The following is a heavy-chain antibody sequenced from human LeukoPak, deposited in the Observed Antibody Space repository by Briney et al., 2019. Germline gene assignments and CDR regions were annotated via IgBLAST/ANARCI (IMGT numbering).Heavy chain of an antibody. V-gene: IGHV1-8*03. CDR2: MNPQSGNT. CDR3: ARGPNYSNFGSAYYYYMDG. CDR1: GYMFTNYD. J-gene: IGHJ6*03. D-gene: IGHD4-11*01. Sequence: RASVKVSCKASGYMFTNYDINWVRQATGQGREWMGWMNPQSGNTGYAHKFRGKVTITRDTSITTAYMELSSLRSEDTAVYYCARGPNYSNFGSAYYYYMDGGGKGTTVTVSS.